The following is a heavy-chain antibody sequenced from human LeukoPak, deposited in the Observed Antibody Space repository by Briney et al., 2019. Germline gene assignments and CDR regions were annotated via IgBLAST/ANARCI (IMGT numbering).Heavy chain of an antibody. CDR3: ARVLGYSYGWNY. V-gene: IGHV5-10-1*01. CDR1: GYKFTSYW. J-gene: IGHJ4*02. CDR2: IDPSDSYT. Sequence: GESLRISCKGSGYKFTSYWISWVRQMPGKGLEWMGRIDPSDSYTMYSPSFQGHVTISADKSISTAYLQWSSLKASDSAMYYCARVLGYSYGWNYWGQGTLATVSS. D-gene: IGHD5-18*01.